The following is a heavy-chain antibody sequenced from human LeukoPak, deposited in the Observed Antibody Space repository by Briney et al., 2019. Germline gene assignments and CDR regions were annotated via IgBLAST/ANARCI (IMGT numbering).Heavy chain of an antibody. V-gene: IGHV4-4*07. CDR2: IYTSGST. J-gene: IGHJ4*02. CDR3: ARDAYYYDSSGYYILDC. CDR1: GGSISSYY. D-gene: IGHD3-22*01. Sequence: PSETLSLTCTVSGGSISSYYWGWIRQPAGKGLEWIGRIYTSGSTNYNPSLKSRVTMSVDTSKNQFSLKLDSVTAADTAVYYCARDAYYYDSSGYYILDCWGQGTLVTVSS.